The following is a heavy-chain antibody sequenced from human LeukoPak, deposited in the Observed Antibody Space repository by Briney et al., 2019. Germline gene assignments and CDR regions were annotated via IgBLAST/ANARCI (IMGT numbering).Heavy chain of an antibody. CDR2: ISGSGGST. CDR3: AKDSAYPGGYCYNY. D-gene: IGHD2-21*02. V-gene: IGHV3-23*01. CDR1: GFTFSSYA. J-gene: IGHJ4*02. Sequence: GGCLRLSCAASGFTFSSYAMSWVRQARGKGLEWVSAISGSGGSTYYADSVKGRFTISRDNSKNTLYLQMNSLRAEDTAVYYCAKDSAYPGGYCYNYWGPGTLVTVSS.